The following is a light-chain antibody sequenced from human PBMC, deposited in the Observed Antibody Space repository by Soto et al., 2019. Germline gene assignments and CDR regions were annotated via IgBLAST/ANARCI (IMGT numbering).Light chain of an antibody. Sequence: QSVLTQPRSVSGSPGQSVTVSCTVSISDVGGYNYVSWYQQHPGKAPKLMIYDVSRRPSGVPDRFSGSKSGNTASLTISGLQAEDEADYYCSSYTSSSTYVFGTGTKVTV. J-gene: IGLJ1*01. CDR3: SSYTSSSTYV. V-gene: IGLV2-11*01. CDR1: ISDVGGYNY. CDR2: DVS.